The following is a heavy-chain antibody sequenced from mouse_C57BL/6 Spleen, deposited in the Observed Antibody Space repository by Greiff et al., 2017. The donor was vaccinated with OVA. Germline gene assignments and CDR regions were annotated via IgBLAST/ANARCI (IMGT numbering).Heavy chain of an antibody. CDR1: GYTFTDYN. V-gene: IGHV1-18*01. CDR2: INPNNGGT. J-gene: IGHJ4*01. CDR3: ASSQLRLQDYAMDY. Sequence: EVQLQQSGPELVKPGASVKIPCKASGYTFTDYNMDWVKQSHGKSLEWMGDINPNNGGTIYNQKFKGKATLTVDKSSSTAYMELRSLTSEDTAVYYCASSQLRLQDYAMDYWGQGTSVTVSS. D-gene: IGHD3-2*02.